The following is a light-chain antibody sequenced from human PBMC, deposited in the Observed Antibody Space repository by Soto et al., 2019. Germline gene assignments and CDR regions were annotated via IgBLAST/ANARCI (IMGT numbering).Light chain of an antibody. V-gene: IGKV1-5*01. CDR2: DAS. J-gene: IGKJ1*01. CDR3: QHYNSYSEA. CDR1: QSINKW. Sequence: DIQMTQSPSTLSASIGDRVTITCRASQSINKWLAWHQQKPGKAPKLLIYDASSLQSGVPPRFSGSGSGTEINLTIRSLQPDDIATYYCQHYNSYSEAFGQGTKVDIK.